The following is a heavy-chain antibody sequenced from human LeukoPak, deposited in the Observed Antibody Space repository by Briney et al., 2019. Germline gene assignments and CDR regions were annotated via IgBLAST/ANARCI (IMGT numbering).Heavy chain of an antibody. CDR2: TRSKANSYAT. V-gene: IGHV3-73*01. CDR1: GFTFSGSA. J-gene: IGHJ4*02. D-gene: IGHD6-19*01. CDR3: TRPGIAVAGSDY. Sequence: GGSLRLSCAASGFTFSGSAMHWVRQASGKGLEWVGRTRSKANSYATAYAASVKGRCTISRDDSKNTAYLQMNSLKTEDTAVYYCTRPGIAVAGSDYWGQGTLVTVSS.